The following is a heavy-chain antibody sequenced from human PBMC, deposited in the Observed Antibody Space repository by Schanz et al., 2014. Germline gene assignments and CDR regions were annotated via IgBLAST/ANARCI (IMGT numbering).Heavy chain of an antibody. Sequence: QVQLVESGGGVVQPGRSLRLSCAASGFTFSKYGMHWVRQAPGKGLEWVAVIWYDGSNKDYADSVKGRFTISRDNSKNMLYLQMNSLRGEDTAVYYCATVGSETYSIYWYFDLWGRGTLVTVSS. CDR3: ATVGSETYSIYWYFDL. CDR1: GFTFSKYG. J-gene: IGHJ2*01. V-gene: IGHV3-33*01. CDR2: IWYDGSNK. D-gene: IGHD3-10*01.